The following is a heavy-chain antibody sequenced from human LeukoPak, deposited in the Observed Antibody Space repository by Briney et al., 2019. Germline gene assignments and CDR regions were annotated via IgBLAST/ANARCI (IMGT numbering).Heavy chain of an antibody. CDR1: GGSFRGYY. J-gene: IGHJ4*02. CDR2: VNHSGST. Sequence: PSETLSLTCAVYGGSFRGYYWSWIRQPPGKGLEWIGEVNHSGSTNYNPSLKSRVTISVDTSKNQFSLKLNSVTAADTAVYYCARGPYPPVYWDQGTLVTVSS. CDR3: ARGPYPPVY. D-gene: IGHD2-2*01. V-gene: IGHV4-34*01.